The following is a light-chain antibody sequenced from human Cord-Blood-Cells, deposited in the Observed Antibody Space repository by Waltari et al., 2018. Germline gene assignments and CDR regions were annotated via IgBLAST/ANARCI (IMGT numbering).Light chain of an antibody. J-gene: IGKJ5*01. V-gene: IGKV3-11*01. CDR2: DAS. CDR3: QQRSNWIT. CDR1: QIVSSY. Sequence: EIVLTKSPATLSLSPGERATLSCRASQIVSSYLAWYQQKPVQAPRLLIYDASNRATGIPARFSGSGSGTDFTLTISSLEPEDFAVYYCQQRSNWITFGQGTRLEIK.